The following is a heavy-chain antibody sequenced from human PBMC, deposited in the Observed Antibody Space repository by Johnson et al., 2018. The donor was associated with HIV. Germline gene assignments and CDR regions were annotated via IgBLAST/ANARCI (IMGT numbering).Heavy chain of an antibody. Sequence: VQLVESGGGLVQPGGSLRLSCAASGFTFSSYWMSWVRQAPGKGLEWVANIKQDGSEKYYVDSVKGRFTISRDNAKNSLYLQMNSLRAEDTALYYCAKDIDSSSTADAFDIWGQGTMVTVSS. J-gene: IGHJ3*02. CDR2: IKQDGSEK. CDR3: AKDIDSSSTADAFDI. V-gene: IGHV3-7*05. CDR1: GFTFSSYW. D-gene: IGHD6-6*01.